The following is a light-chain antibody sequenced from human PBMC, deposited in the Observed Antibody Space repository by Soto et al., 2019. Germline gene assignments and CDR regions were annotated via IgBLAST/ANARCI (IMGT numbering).Light chain of an antibody. CDR2: EVS. CDR3: CSYAGTPRV. CDR1: SSDVGSYNL. J-gene: IGLJ1*01. Sequence: QSVLTQPASVSGSPGQSITISCTGTSSDVGSYNLVSWYQQHPGKAPKLMIHEVSKRPSGVSNRFSGSKSGNTASLTISGLQAEDEADYYCCSYAGTPRVFGTGTKVTVL. V-gene: IGLV2-23*02.